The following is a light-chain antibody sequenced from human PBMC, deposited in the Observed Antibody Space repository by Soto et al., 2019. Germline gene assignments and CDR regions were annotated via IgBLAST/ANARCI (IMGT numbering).Light chain of an antibody. J-gene: IGLJ1*01. CDR1: SPNIGSNY. CDR3: AARDDSLSAYV. CDR2: RDN. V-gene: IGLV1-47*01. Sequence: QSVLTQPPSASGTPGQRVSISCSGSSPNIGSNYVYWYQQLPGTAPKLLIYRDNQRPSGVPDRFSGSMSGTSASLAISGLRSEDEADYYCAARDDSLSAYVFGTGTKVTVL.